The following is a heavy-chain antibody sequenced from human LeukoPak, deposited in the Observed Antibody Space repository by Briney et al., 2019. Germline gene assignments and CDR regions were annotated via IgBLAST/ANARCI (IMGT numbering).Heavy chain of an antibody. J-gene: IGHJ4*02. Sequence: GGSLRLSCAASGFTFSKFALSWVRQAPGKGLEWVSGISGSGGSTYYADSVKGRFTISRDNSKNTLFLQMISLRAEDTAVYYCAKDALISFRGAWSQSDYWGQGTLVTVSS. CDR2: ISGSGGST. CDR1: GFTFSKFA. CDR3: AKDALISFRGAWSQSDY. D-gene: IGHD3-16*02. V-gene: IGHV3-23*01.